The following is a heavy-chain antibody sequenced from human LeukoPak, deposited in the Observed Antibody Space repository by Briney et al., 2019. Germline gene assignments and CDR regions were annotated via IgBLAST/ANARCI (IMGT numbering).Heavy chain of an antibody. V-gene: IGHV3-11*04. D-gene: IGHD1-20*01. CDR1: DFTFSDYY. J-gene: IGHJ4*02. Sequence: GGSLNLSGEASDFTFSDYYMTWIGQAPGKGLEWVSYISSSGSTIYYADSVKGRFTISRDNAKNSLYLRMNSLRAEDTAVYYCARDVLMGVTGYWGQGTLVTVSS. CDR3: ARDVLMGVTGY. CDR2: ISSSGSTI.